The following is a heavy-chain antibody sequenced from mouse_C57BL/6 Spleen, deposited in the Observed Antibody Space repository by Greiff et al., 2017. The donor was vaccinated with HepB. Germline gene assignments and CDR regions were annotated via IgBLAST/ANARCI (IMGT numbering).Heavy chain of an antibody. CDR2: IDPSDSET. CDR1: FYTFTSYW. Sequence: LSFNSSFYTFTSYWMHWVKQRPIQGLEWIGNIDPSDSETHYNQKFKDKATLTVDKSSSTAYMQLSSLTSEDSAVYYCARTYYSNYDYAMDYWGQGTSVTVSS. CDR3: ARTYYSNYDYAMDY. V-gene: IGHV1-52*01. J-gene: IGHJ4*01. D-gene: IGHD2-5*01.